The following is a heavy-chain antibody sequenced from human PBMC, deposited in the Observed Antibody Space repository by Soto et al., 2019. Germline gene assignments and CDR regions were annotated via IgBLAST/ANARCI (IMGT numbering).Heavy chain of an antibody. D-gene: IGHD3-10*01. CDR2: IYYSGST. CDR3: ASFDGLIWFGELFY. CDR1: GGSISSSSYY. J-gene: IGHJ4*02. V-gene: IGHV4-39*07. Sequence: PSETLSLTCTVSGGSISSSSYYWGWIRQPPGKGLEWIGSIYYSGSTYYNPSLKSRVTISVDTSKNQFSLKLSSVTAADTAVYYCASFDGLIWFGELFYWGQGTLVTVSS.